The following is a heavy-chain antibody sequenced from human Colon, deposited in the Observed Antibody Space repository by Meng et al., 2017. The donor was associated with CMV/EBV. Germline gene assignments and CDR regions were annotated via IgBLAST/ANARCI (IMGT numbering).Heavy chain of an antibody. CDR1: GDTFNNYA. V-gene: IGHV1-69*10. Sequence: SVLVSCKVSGDTFNNYASIRVRQAPGHGLEWLGGIVPVVSRTNYAQKFQGRVRITADKSTRTAYMELSSLRSEDTALYFCATGGAAQSSTNRNHFDDWGQGTLVTVSS. CDR3: ATGGAAQSSTNRNHFDD. D-gene: IGHD1-14*01. J-gene: IGHJ4*01. CDR2: IVPVVSRT.